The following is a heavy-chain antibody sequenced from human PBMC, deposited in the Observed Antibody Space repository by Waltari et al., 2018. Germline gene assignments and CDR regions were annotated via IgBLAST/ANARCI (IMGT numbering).Heavy chain of an antibody. V-gene: IGHV3-48*03. Sequence: EVQLVESGGGLVQPGGSLRLSCAASGFTFSSYEMNWVRQAPGKWLEWVSYISSSGSTIYYADSVKGRFTISRDNAKNSLYLQMNSLRAEDTAVYYCARGGTTAWFDPWGQGTLVTVSS. CDR3: ARGGTTAWFDP. CDR1: GFTFSSYE. J-gene: IGHJ5*02. D-gene: IGHD4-17*01. CDR2: ISSSGSTI.